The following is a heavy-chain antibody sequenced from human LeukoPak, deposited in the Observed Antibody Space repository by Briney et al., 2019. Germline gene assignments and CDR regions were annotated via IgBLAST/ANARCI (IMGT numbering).Heavy chain of an antibody. CDR2: INPNSGGT. Sequence: ASVKVSCKASGYTFTGYYMHWVRQAPGQGLEWMGWINPNSGGTNYAQKFQGRVTMTRDTSISTAYMELSRLRSDDPAVYYCARLLLRYNWFDPWGQGTLVTVSS. CDR1: GYTFTGYY. V-gene: IGHV1-2*02. D-gene: IGHD2-15*01. CDR3: ARLLLRYNWFDP. J-gene: IGHJ5*02.